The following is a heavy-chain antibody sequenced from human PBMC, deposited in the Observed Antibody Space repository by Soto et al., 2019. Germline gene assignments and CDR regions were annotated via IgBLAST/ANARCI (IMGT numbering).Heavy chain of an antibody. D-gene: IGHD2-15*01. CDR1: GGSISSYY. J-gene: IGHJ4*02. V-gene: IGHV4-59*01. Sequence: PSETLSLTCTVSGGSISSYYWSWIRQPPGKGLEWIGYIYYSGSTNYNPSLKSRVTISVDTSKNQFSLKLSSVTAADTAVYYCASARRYCSGGSCPVFDYGGQGTLVTVSS. CDR3: ASARRYCSGGSCPVFDY. CDR2: IYYSGST.